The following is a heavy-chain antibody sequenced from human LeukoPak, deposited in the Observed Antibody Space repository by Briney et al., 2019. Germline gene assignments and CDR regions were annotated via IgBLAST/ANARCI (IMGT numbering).Heavy chain of an antibody. CDR2: IYPGDSNI. V-gene: IGHV5-51*01. Sequence: GESLKTSCKGSGYSFTNSWIGWVRQMPGKGLEWMGSIYPGDSNIRYSPSFQGQVTISADKSITTAYLQWNSLKASDTAMFYCARRYCSGGSCNFDYWGQGTLITVSS. J-gene: IGHJ4*02. D-gene: IGHD2-15*01. CDR3: ARRYCSGGSCNFDY. CDR1: GYSFTNSW.